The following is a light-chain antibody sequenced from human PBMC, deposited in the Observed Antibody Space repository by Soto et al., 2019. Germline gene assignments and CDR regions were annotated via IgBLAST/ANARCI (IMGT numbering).Light chain of an antibody. CDR2: GAS. Sequence: EVVLTQSPATLSLSPGERATLSCRASQSVSTYLAWYQQKPGQPPRLLIYGASNRATGTPARFSGSGSGTDFTLTISSLEPEEFAVYFSHQRSNWPPFTFGPGTKVEIK. V-gene: IGKV3-11*01. CDR3: HQRSNWPPFT. J-gene: IGKJ3*01. CDR1: QSVSTY.